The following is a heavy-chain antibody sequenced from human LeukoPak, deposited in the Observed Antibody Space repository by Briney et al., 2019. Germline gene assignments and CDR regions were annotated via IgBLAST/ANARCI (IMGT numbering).Heavy chain of an antibody. D-gene: IGHD3-22*01. J-gene: IGHJ3*02. V-gene: IGHV5-51*01. CDR3: ARRGWSDSSGYGHDAFDI. CDR2: IYPGDSDT. Sequence: PGESLKISCQGSGYSFTSYWIGWVRQMPGKGLEWMGIIYPGDSDTRYSPSFQGQVTISADKSISTAYLQWSSLKASDTAMYYCARRGWSDSSGYGHDAFDIWGQGTMVTVSS. CDR1: GYSFTSYW.